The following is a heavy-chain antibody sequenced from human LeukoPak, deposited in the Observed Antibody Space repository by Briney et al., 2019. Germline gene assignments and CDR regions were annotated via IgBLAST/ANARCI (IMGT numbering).Heavy chain of an antibody. CDR3: AREPAAAGTGYFDY. CDR1: GYTFTGYY. Sequence: ASVKVSCKASGYTFTGYYMHWVRQAPGQGLEWMGWINPNSGGTNYAQKFQGWVTMTRDTSISTAYMELSRLRSDDTAVYYCAREPAAAGTGYFDYWGQGTLVTVSS. D-gene: IGHD6-13*01. V-gene: IGHV1-2*04. J-gene: IGHJ4*02. CDR2: INPNSGGT.